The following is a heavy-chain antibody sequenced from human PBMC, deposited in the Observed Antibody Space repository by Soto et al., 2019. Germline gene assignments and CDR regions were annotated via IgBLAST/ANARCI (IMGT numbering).Heavy chain of an antibody. Sequence: LRLSCAASGFTFSSYGMHWVRQAPGKGLEWVAVISYDGSNKYYADSVKGRFTISRDNSKNTLYLQMNSLRAEDTAVYYCANAAAGYYFDYWGQGTLVTVSS. CDR2: ISYDGSNK. CDR1: GFTFSSYG. CDR3: ANAAAGYYFDY. D-gene: IGHD6-13*01. V-gene: IGHV3-30*18. J-gene: IGHJ4*02.